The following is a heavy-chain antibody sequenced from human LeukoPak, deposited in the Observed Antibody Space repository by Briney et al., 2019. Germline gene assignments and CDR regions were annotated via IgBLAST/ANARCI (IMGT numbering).Heavy chain of an antibody. CDR2: INLSGGST. CDR1: GYTFTSYY. CDR3: ARETATVTNYYSYCGMDV. D-gene: IGHD5-18*01. J-gene: IGHJ6*02. V-gene: IGHV1-46*01. Sequence: ASVKVSCKASGYTFTSYYMHWVRQAPGQGLEWMGIINLSGGSTSYAQKFQGRVTMTRDTSTSTVYMELSSLRSEDTAVYYCARETATVTNYYSYCGMDVWGQGTTVTVSS.